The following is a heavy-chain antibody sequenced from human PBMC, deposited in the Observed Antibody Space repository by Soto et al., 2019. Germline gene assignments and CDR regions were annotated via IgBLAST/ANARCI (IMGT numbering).Heavy chain of an antibody. Sequence: GASVKVSCKASGGTFSSYAISWVRQAPGQGLEWMGGIIPIFGTANYAQKFQGRVTITADESTSTAYMELSSLRSEDTAVYYCATGSKTRRYNWNYEGSYYYYGMDVWGQGTTVTVSS. CDR3: ATGSKTRRYNWNYEGSYYYYGMDV. D-gene: IGHD1-7*01. CDR2: IIPIFGTA. CDR1: GGTFSSYA. J-gene: IGHJ6*02. V-gene: IGHV1-69*13.